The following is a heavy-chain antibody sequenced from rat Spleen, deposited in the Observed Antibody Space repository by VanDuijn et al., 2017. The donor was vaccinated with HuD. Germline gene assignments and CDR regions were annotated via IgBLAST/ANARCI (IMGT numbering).Heavy chain of an antibody. V-gene: IGHV5-22*01. D-gene: IGHD3-1*01. CDR1: GFTFSDYY. J-gene: IGHJ4*01. Sequence: EVQLVESGGGLVQPGRSMKLSCVASGFTFSDYYMAWVRQAPKKGLEWVASISYEGSATYYGDFVKGRFTISRDNAKSTLYLQMNSLRSEDTATYYCARHSAAPVYVMDAWGQGTSVTVSS. CDR3: ARHSAAPVYVMDA. CDR2: ISYEGSAT.